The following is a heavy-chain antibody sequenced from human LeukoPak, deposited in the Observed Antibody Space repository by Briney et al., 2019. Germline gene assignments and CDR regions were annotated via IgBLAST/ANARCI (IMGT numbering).Heavy chain of an antibody. J-gene: IGHJ1*01. CDR1: GGSVSSGSYY. Sequence: SETLSLTCTVSGGSVSSGSYYWSWIRQPPGKGLEWIGYIYYSGSTNYNPSLKSRVIISVDTSKNQFSLNLNSVTAADTAVYYCARGGAARLHFQNWGQGTLVTVSS. D-gene: IGHD6-6*01. V-gene: IGHV4-61*01. CDR2: IYYSGST. CDR3: ARGGAARLHFQN.